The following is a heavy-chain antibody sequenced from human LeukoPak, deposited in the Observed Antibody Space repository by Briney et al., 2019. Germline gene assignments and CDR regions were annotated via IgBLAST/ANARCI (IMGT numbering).Heavy chain of an antibody. Sequence: GSLRLSCAASGFTFSSYAMSWVRQAPGKGLEWVSAISGSGGSTYYADSVKGRFTISRDNSKNTLYLQMNSLRAEDTAKYYCAKSLLTTASGTGRAFDIWGQGTVVTVS. D-gene: IGHD1-26*01. CDR2: ISGSGGST. CDR3: AKSLLTTASGTGRAFDI. J-gene: IGHJ3*02. CDR1: GFTFSSYA. V-gene: IGHV3-23*01.